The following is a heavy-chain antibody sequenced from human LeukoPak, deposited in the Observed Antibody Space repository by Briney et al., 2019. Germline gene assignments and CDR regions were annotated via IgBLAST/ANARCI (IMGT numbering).Heavy chain of an antibody. CDR3: AREKTTGPYYFDY. D-gene: IGHD1-1*01. V-gene: IGHV3-7*03. CDR2: MRFDGTEM. J-gene: IGHJ4*02. Sequence: GGSLRLSCTASGFTFSASWVTWIRQPPGKGLEWVANMRFDGTEMYYVDSEKGRFSISRDNAKNSVSLQMNSLRVEDTAVYYCAREKTTGPYYFDYWGQGILVTVSS. CDR1: GFTFSASW.